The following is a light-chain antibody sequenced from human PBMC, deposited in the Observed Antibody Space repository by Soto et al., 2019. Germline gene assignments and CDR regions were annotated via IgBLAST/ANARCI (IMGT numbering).Light chain of an antibody. CDR3: HQYNSYWT. V-gene: IGKV1-5*01. J-gene: IGKJ1*01. CDR2: TTT. CDR1: QSVRSY. Sequence: DIQMTQSPSSLSASVGDTITITCRASQSVRSYLNWYQQKPGKAPDLLIYTTTSVQNGVPSRFSGSGSGTEFTLSISSLQPDDFATYYCHQYNSYWTFGQGTKVDIK.